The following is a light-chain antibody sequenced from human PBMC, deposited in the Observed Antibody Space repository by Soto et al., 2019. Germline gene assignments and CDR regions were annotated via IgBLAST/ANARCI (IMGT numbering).Light chain of an antibody. J-gene: IGKJ4*01. V-gene: IGKV3-15*01. CDR1: QSVSTL. CDR2: GAS. Sequence: EIVLTQSPATLSVSPGERATLSCRASQSVSTLLAWYQQKPGQAPRLLIYGASTRATGISARFSGSGSGTDFTLTISSLQSEDFAVYYCQQHNNWPLTFGGGTKVEIK. CDR3: QQHNNWPLT.